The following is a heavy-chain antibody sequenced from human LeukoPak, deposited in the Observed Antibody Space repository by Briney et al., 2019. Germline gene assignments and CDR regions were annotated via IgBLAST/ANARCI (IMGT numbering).Heavy chain of an antibody. CDR1: GESVSSNSAA. Sequence: SQTLSLTCAIWGESVSSNSAAWNWIRQSPSRGLEWLGRTYYRSKWYNDYAVSVKSRITINPDTSKNQFSLQLNSVTPEDTAVYYCPRAVYSDFDFWAGYCHIRRFDYWGQGTLVTVSS. V-gene: IGHV6-1*01. J-gene: IGHJ4*02. D-gene: IGHD3/OR15-3a*01. CDR3: PRAVYSDFDFWAGYCHIRRFDY. CDR2: TYYRSKWYN.